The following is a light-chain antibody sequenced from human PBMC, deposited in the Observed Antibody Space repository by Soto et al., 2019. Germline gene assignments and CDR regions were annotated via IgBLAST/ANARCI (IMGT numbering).Light chain of an antibody. CDR1: QRISSW. J-gene: IGKJ4*01. CDR3: QQYYSYPRT. CDR2: DGS. V-gene: IGKV1-5*01. Sequence: DIQMTQSPSTLCAFVGDRVTITCRASQRISSWLAWYQQKPGKAPKFLIYDGSTLESGVPARFSGSGSGTDFTLTISCLQSEDFATYYCQQYYSYPRTFGGGTKVDIK.